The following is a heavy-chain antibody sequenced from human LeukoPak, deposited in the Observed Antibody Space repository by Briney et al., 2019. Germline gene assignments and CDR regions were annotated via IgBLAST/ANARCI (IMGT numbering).Heavy chain of an antibody. J-gene: IGHJ5*02. D-gene: IGHD4-11*01. V-gene: IGHV1-3*01. CDR1: GYTFTSYA. Sequence: ASVKVSCKASGYTFTSYAMHWVRQAPGQRLEWMGWINAGNGNTKYSQKFQGRVTITRDTSASTAYMELSSLRSEDTAVYYCARDTAVAGYNWFDPWGQGTLVTVSS. CDR2: INAGNGNT. CDR3: ARDTAVAGYNWFDP.